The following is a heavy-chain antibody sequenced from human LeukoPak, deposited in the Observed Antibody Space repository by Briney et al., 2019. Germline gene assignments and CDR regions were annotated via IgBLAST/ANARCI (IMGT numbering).Heavy chain of an antibody. D-gene: IGHD3-3*01. CDR2: IRYDGSNK. Sequence: GGSLRLSCAASGFTFSSYGMHWVRQAPGKGLEWVAFIRYDGSNKYYADSVKGRFTTSRDNSKNTLYLQMNSLRAEDTAVYYCAKDPSTIFGVVSPTDDVGWFDPWGQGTLVTVSS. V-gene: IGHV3-30*02. J-gene: IGHJ5*02. CDR1: GFTFSSYG. CDR3: AKDPSTIFGVVSPTDDVGWFDP.